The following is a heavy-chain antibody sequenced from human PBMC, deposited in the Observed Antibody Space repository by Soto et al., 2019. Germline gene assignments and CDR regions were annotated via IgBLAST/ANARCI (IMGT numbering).Heavy chain of an antibody. J-gene: IGHJ5*02. Sequence: SVKVSCKASGGTFSSYTISWVRQAPGQGLEWMGRIIPILGIANYAQKSQGRVTITADKSTGTAYMEVSSLRSEDTAVYYCARVLGVDDFWSGYMYNWFDPWGQGTLVTVSS. CDR1: GGTFSSYT. V-gene: IGHV1-69*02. CDR3: ARVLGVDDFWSGYMYNWFDP. D-gene: IGHD3-3*01. CDR2: IIPILGIA.